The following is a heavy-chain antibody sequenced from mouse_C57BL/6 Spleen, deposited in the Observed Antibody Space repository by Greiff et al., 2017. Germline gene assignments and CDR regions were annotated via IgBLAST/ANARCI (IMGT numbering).Heavy chain of an antibody. V-gene: IGHV5-6*02. CDR3: ERRGEVYLDY. Sequence: EVKLVESGGDLVKPGGSLKLSCAASGFTFSSYGMSWVRPTPDKRLEWVATISSGGSYTYYPDSVKGRFTISRDNAKNTLYRQVSSLKSEDTAMYYCERRGEVYLDYWGQGTTRTVSS. D-gene: IGHD2-13*01. CDR2: ISSGGSYT. J-gene: IGHJ2*01. CDR1: GFTFSSYG.